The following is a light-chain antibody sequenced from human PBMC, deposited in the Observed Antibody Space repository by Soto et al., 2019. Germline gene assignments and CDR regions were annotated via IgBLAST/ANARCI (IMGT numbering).Light chain of an antibody. CDR2: DVS. V-gene: IGLV2-14*03. CDR1: SRHVGGYDY. CDR3: SSYTSSSLYV. Sequence: PGPLTRTPGASISISSPRNSRHVGGYDYVSWYQHHPGKAPKLMIYDVSNRPSGVSNRFSGSKSGNTASLTISGLQAGDEADYYCSSYTSSSLYVFGTGTKVTVL. J-gene: IGLJ1*01.